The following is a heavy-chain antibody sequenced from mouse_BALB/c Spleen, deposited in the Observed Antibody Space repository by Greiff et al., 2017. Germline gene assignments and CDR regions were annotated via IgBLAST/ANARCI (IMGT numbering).Heavy chain of an antibody. CDR3: ARDGGTTVVASDAMDD. CDR1: GFTFTAYY. Sequence: EVQGVESGGGLVQPGGSLRLSCATSGFTFTAYYMSWVRQPPGKALEWLGFIRNKANGYTTEYSASVKGRFTISRDNSQSILYLQMNTLRAEDSATYYCARDGGTTVVASDAMDDWGQGTSVTVSS. D-gene: IGHD1-1*01. V-gene: IGHV7-3*02. CDR2: IRNKANGYTT. J-gene: IGHJ4*01.